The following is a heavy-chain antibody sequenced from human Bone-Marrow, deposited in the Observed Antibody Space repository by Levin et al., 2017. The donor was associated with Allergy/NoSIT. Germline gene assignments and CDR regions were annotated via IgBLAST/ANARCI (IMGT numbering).Heavy chain of an antibody. D-gene: IGHD2-8*02. V-gene: IGHV3-30-3*01. CDR3: ASQYCTGGVCSRYWYYYMDV. Sequence: GGSLRLSCAASGFTFSSYGMHWVRQAPGKGLEWVAVISYDGSNKYYADSVKGRFTISRDNSKNTLYLQMNSLRAEDTAVYYCASQYCTGGVCSRYWYYYMDVWGKGTAVTVSS. CDR1: GFTFSSYG. CDR2: ISYDGSNK. J-gene: IGHJ6*03.